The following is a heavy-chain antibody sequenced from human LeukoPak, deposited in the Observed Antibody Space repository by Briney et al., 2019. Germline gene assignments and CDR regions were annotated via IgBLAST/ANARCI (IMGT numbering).Heavy chain of an antibody. Sequence: GGSPRPSCAASGCTFSSYEMNWVRQAPGKGLEWVSYISSSGSTIYYADSVKGRYTISRDNSKNTLYLQMNSLRAEDTAVYYCAKGLPADYWGQGTLVTVSS. CDR3: AKGLPADY. CDR2: ISSSGSTI. CDR1: GCTFSSYE. D-gene: IGHD2-2*01. J-gene: IGHJ4*02. V-gene: IGHV3-48*03.